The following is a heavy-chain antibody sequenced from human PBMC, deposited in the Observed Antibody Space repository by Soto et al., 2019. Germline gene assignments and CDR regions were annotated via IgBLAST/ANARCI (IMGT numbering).Heavy chain of an antibody. D-gene: IGHD6-19*01. CDR3: ARHDGFSSGWIFDY. Sequence: SETLSLTCTVSGDSITSNSYFWAWIRQPPGKGLEWIGSIYYSGTTYYNPSLKSRVTISVDTSNNQLSLKLRSVTAADTAVYYCARHDGFSSGWIFDYWGHGTLVTVSS. CDR1: GDSITSNSYF. CDR2: IYYSGTT. J-gene: IGHJ4*01. V-gene: IGHV4-39*01.